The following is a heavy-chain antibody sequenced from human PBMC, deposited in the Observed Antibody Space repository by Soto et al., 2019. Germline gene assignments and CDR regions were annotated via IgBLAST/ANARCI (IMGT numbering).Heavy chain of an antibody. J-gene: IGHJ5*02. Sequence: EVQLVESGGGLVQPGGSLKLSCEVSGFTFTDSIIHLVLQATGKGLEWVGRIRGKAHNYGTASAASVKGRFAISSDDSKNTAYLHMNNLNIEDTAMYFCTRTVAGSWRFDPWGQGTLVTVSS. CDR3: TRTVAGSWRFDP. CDR2: IRGKAHNYGT. CDR1: GFTFTDSI. V-gene: IGHV3-73*01. D-gene: IGHD6-13*01.